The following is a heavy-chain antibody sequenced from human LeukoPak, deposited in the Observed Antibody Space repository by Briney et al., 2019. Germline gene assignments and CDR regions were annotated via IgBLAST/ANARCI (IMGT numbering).Heavy chain of an antibody. D-gene: IGHD4-17*01. CDR2: IHYSGST. J-gene: IGHJ4*02. CDR1: GGSTCSYY. V-gene: IGHV4-59*01. CDR3: ARRYGDYDPYFDN. Sequence: SESLSLTSTVSGGSTCSYYWRSISQTPGRGLGRIWYIHYSGSTTYNTSPKSRVSISVYTSKNHFSLMLSSVTAADTAVYYCARRYGDYDPYFDNWGQGILVTVSS.